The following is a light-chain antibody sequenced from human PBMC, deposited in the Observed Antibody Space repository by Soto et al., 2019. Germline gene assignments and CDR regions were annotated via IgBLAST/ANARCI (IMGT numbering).Light chain of an antibody. J-gene: IGKJ1*01. Sequence: EIVMTQSPATLSVFPGERATLSCRASQSVSSNLAWYQQKPGPAPRLLIYRASTRATGIPARFSGSGSGTEFTLTISSLQSEDFAVYYCQHYNNWPPWTFGQGTKVEIK. CDR1: QSVSSN. CDR2: RAS. CDR3: QHYNNWPPWT. V-gene: IGKV3-15*01.